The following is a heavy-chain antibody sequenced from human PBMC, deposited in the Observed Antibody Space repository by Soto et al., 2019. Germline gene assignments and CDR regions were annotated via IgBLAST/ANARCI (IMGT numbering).Heavy chain of an antibody. CDR3: ARGRRAARRGYYYYYYMDV. CDR1: GGSFSGYY. V-gene: IGHV4-34*01. J-gene: IGHJ6*03. CDR2: INHSGST. Sequence: SETLSLTCAVYGGSFSGYYWSWIRRRPGKGLEWIGEINHSGSTNYNPSLKSRVTIAVDTSKNQFSLKLSSVTAADTAVYYCARGRRAARRGYYYYYYMDVWGKGTTVTVSS. D-gene: IGHD6-6*01.